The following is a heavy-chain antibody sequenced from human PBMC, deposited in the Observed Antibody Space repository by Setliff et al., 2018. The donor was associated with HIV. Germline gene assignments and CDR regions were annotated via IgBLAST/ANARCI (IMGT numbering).Heavy chain of an antibody. CDR1: GGSFSGHY. Sequence: SETLSLTCAVYGGSFSGHYWSWIRQPPGKGMEWIGEVNHRGSTNYNPSLKSRVTISVDRSKNQFSLKMTSVTAADTAVYYCARTQGLGLVWGQGTLVTAPQ. V-gene: IGHV4-34*01. J-gene: IGHJ4*02. CDR2: VNHRGST. CDR3: ARTQGLGLV.